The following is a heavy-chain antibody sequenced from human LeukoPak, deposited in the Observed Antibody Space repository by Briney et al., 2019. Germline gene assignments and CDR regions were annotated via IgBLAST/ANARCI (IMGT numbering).Heavy chain of an antibody. CDR3: ARDGHCSSTSCYTGTFDY. CDR2: IRNKANRYTT. V-gene: IGHV3-72*01. CDR1: GFTFSDHH. D-gene: IGHD2-2*02. J-gene: IGHJ4*02. Sequence: GSLRLSCAASGFTFSDHHMDWVRQAPGEGLEWVARIRNKANRYTTEYAASVKGRFTISRDDSENSLYLQMDSLKTEDTAVYYCARDGHCSSTSCYTGTFDYWGQGTLVTVSS.